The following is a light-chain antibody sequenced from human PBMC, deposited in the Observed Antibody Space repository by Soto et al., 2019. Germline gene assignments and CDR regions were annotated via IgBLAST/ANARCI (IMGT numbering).Light chain of an antibody. CDR2: GAS. Sequence: EIVLTQSPGTLSLSPGERATLSCRASQSVSSSYLAWYQQKPGQAPRLLIYGASSRATGIPDRFSGSVSGTDFTLTISSLEPKDFAVYYCQQYGSSPLFTFGPGTKVDIK. J-gene: IGKJ3*01. V-gene: IGKV3-20*01. CDR3: QQYGSSPLFT. CDR1: QSVSSSY.